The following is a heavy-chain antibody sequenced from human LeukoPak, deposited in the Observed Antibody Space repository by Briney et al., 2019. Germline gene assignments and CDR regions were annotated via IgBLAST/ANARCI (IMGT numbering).Heavy chain of an antibody. J-gene: IGHJ4*02. CDR2: IYYSGST. CDR1: GGSISSGGYY. V-gene: IGHV4-31*03. Sequence: SETLSLTCTVSGGSISSGGYYWSWIRQHPGKGLEWIGYIYYSGSTYYNPSLKSRVTISVDTSKNQFSLKLSSVTAADTAVYYCARLYCSGGSCYLDYWGQGTLVTVSS. D-gene: IGHD2-15*01. CDR3: ARLYCSGGSCYLDY.